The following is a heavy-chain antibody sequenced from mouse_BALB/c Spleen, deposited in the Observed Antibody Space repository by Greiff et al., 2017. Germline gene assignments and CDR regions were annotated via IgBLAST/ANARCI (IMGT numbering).Heavy chain of an antibody. D-gene: IGHD1-1*01. J-gene: IGHJ3*01. V-gene: IGHV5-4*02. CDR1: GFTFSDYY. CDR3: ARVGYYP. Sequence: DVHLVESGGGLVKPGGSLKLSCAASGFTFSDYYMYWVRQTPEKRLEWVATISDGGSYTYYPDSVKGRFTISRDNAKNNLYLQMSSLKSEDTAMYYCARVGYYPWGQGTLVTVSA. CDR2: ISDGGSYT.